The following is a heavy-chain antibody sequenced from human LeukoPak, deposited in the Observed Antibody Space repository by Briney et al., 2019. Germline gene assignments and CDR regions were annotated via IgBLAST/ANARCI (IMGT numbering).Heavy chain of an antibody. CDR3: AKDRYSGLNTIDY. D-gene: IGHD6-13*01. CDR2: ISYDGSYK. V-gene: IGHV3-30*18. Sequence: QTGGSLRLSCAASEFTFSTYGMHWVRQAPGKGLEWVAVISYDGSYKFYADSVKGRFTISRDNSKSTLYLQMNSLRAEDTAVYYCAKDRYSGLNTIDYWGQGTRVTVSS. CDR1: EFTFSTYG. J-gene: IGHJ4*02.